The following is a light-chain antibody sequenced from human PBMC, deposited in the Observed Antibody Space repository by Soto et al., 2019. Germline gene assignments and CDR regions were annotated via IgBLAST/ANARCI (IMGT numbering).Light chain of an antibody. V-gene: IGLV2-8*01. CDR3: RLCVGVALYV. J-gene: IGLJ1*01. CDR2: EVN. CDR1: SSDVGGYNY. Sequence: QSDLTQPPSASGSPGQSVTISCTGTSSDVGGYNYVSWYQQYPGKAPQLVIYEVNKPPSGVPDRFSGSKSGNTASLTVSGLQALVLAESSCRLCVGVALYVFASVSHVPVL.